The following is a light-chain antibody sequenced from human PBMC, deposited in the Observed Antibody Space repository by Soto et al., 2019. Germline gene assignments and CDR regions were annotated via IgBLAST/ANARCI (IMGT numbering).Light chain of an antibody. CDR1: QSVRTNY. CDR2: GAS. CDR3: QQYGGSPYT. J-gene: IGKJ2*01. Sequence: EIVLTQSPGTLSLSPGERATLSCRASQSVRTNYLAWYQQKPGQAPRLLIYGASSSDTGIPDRFSGTGSGTAFTLTISRMEPEDFAGYYCQQYGGSPYTFDQGTKLEIK. V-gene: IGKV3-20*01.